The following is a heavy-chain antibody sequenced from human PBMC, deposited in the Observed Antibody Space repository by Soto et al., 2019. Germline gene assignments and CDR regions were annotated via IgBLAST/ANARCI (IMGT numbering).Heavy chain of an antibody. Sequence: SVKVSCKASGGTFSSYAISWVRQAPGQGLEWMGGIIPIFGTANYAQKFQGRVTITADESTSTAYMELSSLRSEDTAVYYCARDSGTSCCFPHYGMDVWGQGTTVTVSS. CDR3: ARDSGTSCCFPHYGMDV. V-gene: IGHV1-69*13. CDR2: IIPIFGTA. D-gene: IGHD2-2*01. J-gene: IGHJ6*02. CDR1: GGTFSSYA.